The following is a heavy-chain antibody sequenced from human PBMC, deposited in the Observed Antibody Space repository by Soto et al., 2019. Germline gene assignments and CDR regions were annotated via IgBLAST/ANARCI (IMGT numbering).Heavy chain of an antibody. D-gene: IGHD2-2*01. V-gene: IGHV4-31*03. CDR1: GGSISSGGYY. CDR3: ARGSVPAAFFDY. Sequence: SETLSLTCTVSGGSISSGGYYWSWIRQHPGKGLEWIGYIYYSGSTYYNPSLKSRVTISVDTSKNQFSLKLSSVTAADTAVYYCARGSVPAAFFDYWGQGTLVTVSS. CDR2: IYYSGST. J-gene: IGHJ4*02.